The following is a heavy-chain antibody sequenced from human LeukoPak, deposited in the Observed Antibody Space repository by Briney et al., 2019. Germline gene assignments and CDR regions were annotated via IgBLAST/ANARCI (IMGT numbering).Heavy chain of an antibody. D-gene: IGHD6-13*01. CDR1: GFSFASYG. CDR3: AKDRSSSRDTYLDY. J-gene: IGHJ4*02. V-gene: IGHV3-30*02. CDR2: IHSDESYK. Sequence: GGSLRLSCAASGFSFASYGMHWVRRAPGKGLEWVTFIHSDESYKYCADSVKGRFTISRDDSKNTLYLQMNSLRSEDTAVYYCAKDRSSSRDTYLDYWGQGTLVTVSS.